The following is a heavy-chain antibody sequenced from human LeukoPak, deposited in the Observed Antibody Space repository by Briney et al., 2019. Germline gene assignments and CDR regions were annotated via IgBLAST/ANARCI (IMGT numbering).Heavy chain of an antibody. CDR1: GFTFTSSA. J-gene: IGHJ4*02. D-gene: IGHD6-13*01. CDR3: ARAAPGYSSSWYPY. Sequence: SVKVSCKASGFTFTSSAVQWVRQARGQRLEWIGWIVVGSGNTNYAQKFQGRVTMTRDTSTSTVYMELSSLRSEDTAVYYCARAAPGYSSSWYPYWGQGTLVTVSS. V-gene: IGHV1-58*01. CDR2: IVVGSGNT.